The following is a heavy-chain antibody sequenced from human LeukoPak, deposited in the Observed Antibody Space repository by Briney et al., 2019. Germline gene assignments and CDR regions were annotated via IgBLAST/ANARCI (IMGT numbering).Heavy chain of an antibody. V-gene: IGHV3-23*05. CDR3: ARSVPDYTRFDY. J-gene: IGHJ4*02. D-gene: IGHD4-11*01. CDR2: FKTKYNQV. CDR1: GFTFSDYA. Sequence: GGSLRLSCVASGFTFSDYAMNWVRQAPGRGLEWVSTFKTKYNQVYYAESVRGRFTISTDNSKNTVYLQMNSLRAEDTALYYCARSVPDYTRFDYWGQGALVTVSS.